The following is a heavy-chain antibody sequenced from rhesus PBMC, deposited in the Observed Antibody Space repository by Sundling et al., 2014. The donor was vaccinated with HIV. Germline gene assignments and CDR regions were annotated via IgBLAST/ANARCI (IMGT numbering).Heavy chain of an antibody. CDR2: ISSGGST. V-gene: IGHV3-103*01. D-gene: IGHD6-37*01. Sequence: EVQLVESGGGLAKPGGSLRLSCAASGFTFSSYAMHWVRQAPGKGLEWVSAISSGGSTYYADSVKGRFTISRDNSKNTLSLQMNSLRAEDTAVYYCAKEAGGWNLYGLDSWGQGVVVTVSS. CDR3: AKEAGGWNLYGLDS. J-gene: IGHJ6*01. CDR1: GFTFSSYA.